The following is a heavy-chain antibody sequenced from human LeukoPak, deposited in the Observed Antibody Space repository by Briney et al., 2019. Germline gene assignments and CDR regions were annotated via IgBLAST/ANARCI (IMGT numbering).Heavy chain of an antibody. CDR2: IIPILGIA. D-gene: IGHD3-22*01. CDR3: AREALTRYYYDSSGSYYFDY. J-gene: IGHJ4*02. V-gene: IGHV1-69*04. CDR1: GGTFSSYA. Sequence: ASVKVSCKASGGTFSSYAISWVRQAPGQGLEWMGRIIPILGIANYAQKFQGRVTITADKSTSTAYMELSSLRSEDTAVYYCAREALTRYYYDSSGSYYFDYWGQGTLVTVSS.